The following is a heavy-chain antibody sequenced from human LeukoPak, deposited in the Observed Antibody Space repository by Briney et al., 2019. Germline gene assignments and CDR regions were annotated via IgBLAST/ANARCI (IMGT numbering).Heavy chain of an antibody. CDR1: GGTFSSYA. D-gene: IGHD6-19*01. J-gene: IGHJ1*01. CDR3: ARGPQWLPQGQYFQH. Sequence: GASVKVSCKASGGTFSSYAISWVRQAPGQGLEWMGGIIPIFGTANYAQKFRGRVTITADKSTSTAYMELSSLRSEDTAVYYCARGPQWLPQGQYFQHWGQGTLVTVSS. CDR2: IIPIFGTA. V-gene: IGHV1-69*06.